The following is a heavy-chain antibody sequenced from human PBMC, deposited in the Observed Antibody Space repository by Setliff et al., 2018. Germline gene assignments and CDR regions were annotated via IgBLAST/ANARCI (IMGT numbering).Heavy chain of an antibody. Sequence: SETLSLTCSVSDDSFYSSSYYWAWIRQPPGRGLGWIGSISYDGATNYNSSLKSRVAMSLDVPERQFALKLSSVTAVDAAVYYCAREGRWDYSYPIYWGQGILVTVSS. D-gene: IGHD4-4*01. CDR1: DDSFYSSSYY. CDR2: ISYDGAT. V-gene: IGHV4-39*01. J-gene: IGHJ4*02. CDR3: AREGRWDYSYPIY.